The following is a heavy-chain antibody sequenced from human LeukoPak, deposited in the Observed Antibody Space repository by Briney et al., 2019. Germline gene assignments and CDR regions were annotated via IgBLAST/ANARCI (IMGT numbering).Heavy chain of an antibody. CDR3: TRAVAGHPD. V-gene: IGHV4-34*01. CDR1: GVPFSNYY. J-gene: IGHJ4*02. D-gene: IGHD6-19*01. Sequence: SETLSLTCAVSGVPFSNYYWSWLRQSPTKGLEWIGEINHSGYTNYNPSLKSRVTISIDTSKNQFSLMLTSVTAADTAVYYCTRAVAGHPDWGQGTLVTVSS. CDR2: INHSGYT.